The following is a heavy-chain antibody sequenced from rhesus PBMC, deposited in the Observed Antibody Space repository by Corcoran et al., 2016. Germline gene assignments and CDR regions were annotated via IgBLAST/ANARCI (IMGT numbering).Heavy chain of an antibody. CDR1: GGSISGGYD. CDR2: IYGRCGST. CDR3: ARAGGGWGDYYDY. V-gene: IGHV4-76*01. Sequence: QVQLQVSGPGVVKPSETLSLTCAFTGGSISGGYDWSGIRQPPGKGLEWVGYIYGRCGSTSWKPALKTRVTISKDASKNEFSLKLSSVTAADAAVYDSARAGGGWGDYYDYWGRGVLVTVSS. D-gene: IGHD3-34*01. J-gene: IGHJ4*01.